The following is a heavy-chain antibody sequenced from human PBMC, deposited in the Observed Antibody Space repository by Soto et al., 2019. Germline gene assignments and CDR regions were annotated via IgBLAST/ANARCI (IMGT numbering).Heavy chain of an antibody. CDR1: GFTFSSYG. Sequence: GGSLRLSCAASGFTFSSYGMHWVRQAPGKGLEWVAVIWYDGSNKYYADSVKGRFTISRDNSKNTLYLQMNSLRAEDTAVYYCARALPPYSSSSDYGMAVWGQGTTVTVSS. CDR3: ARALPPYSSSSDYGMAV. J-gene: IGHJ6*02. V-gene: IGHV3-33*01. D-gene: IGHD6-6*01. CDR2: IWYDGSNK.